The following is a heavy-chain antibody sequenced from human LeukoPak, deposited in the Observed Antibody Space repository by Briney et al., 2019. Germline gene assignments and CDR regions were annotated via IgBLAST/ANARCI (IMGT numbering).Heavy chain of an antibody. J-gene: IGHJ4*02. CDR3: ARSVTTLGFDY. CDR2: VNPSGGST. Sequence: ASVKVSCKASGYTFTSYYMDWVRQAPGQGLEWMGIVNPSGGSTSYAQKFQGRVTMARDMSTSTVYMELSSLRSEDTAVYYCARSVTTLGFDYWGQGTLVTVSS. V-gene: IGHV1-46*01. CDR1: GYTFTSYY. D-gene: IGHD4-11*01.